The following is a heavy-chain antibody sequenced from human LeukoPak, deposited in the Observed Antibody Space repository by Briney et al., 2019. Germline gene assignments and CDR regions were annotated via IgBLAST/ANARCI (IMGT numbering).Heavy chain of an antibody. D-gene: IGHD3-16*01. CDR2: IYYSGST. Sequence: PSETLSLTCTVSGGSISSSSYYWGWIRQPPGKGLECLGSIYYSGSTYYNPSLQSRVTISIATSQNQFSLKLISVTGPGPAYFFLGKGYYGMDVWGQGTTVIVSS. V-gene: IGHV4-39*01. CDR1: GGSISSSSYY. CDR3: GKGYYGMDV. J-gene: IGHJ6*02.